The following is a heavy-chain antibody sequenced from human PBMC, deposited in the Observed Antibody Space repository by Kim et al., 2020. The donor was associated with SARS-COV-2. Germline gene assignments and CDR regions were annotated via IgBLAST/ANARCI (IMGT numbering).Heavy chain of an antibody. J-gene: IGHJ4*02. CDR3: AKDSSRFTSGSQYFFDY. V-gene: IGHV3-30*02. Sequence: VKGRFTHSRDNSRNTLYLQMNSLRPEDTAVYFCAKDSSRFTSGSQYFFDYWGRGTLVIVPS. D-gene: IGHD5-18*01.